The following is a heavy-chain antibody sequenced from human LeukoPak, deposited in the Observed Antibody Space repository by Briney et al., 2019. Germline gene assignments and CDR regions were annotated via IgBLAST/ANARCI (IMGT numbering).Heavy chain of an antibody. Sequence: GGSLRLSCTGSGFTFSDSTMTWFRQAPGRGPEWVGFVRRKTYGGAALYAASVKGRFIITRDDSTSTAHLQMNNLKIEDTGVYYCTRGQGLYFWGRGTLVTVSS. CDR1: GFTFSDST. CDR2: VRRKTYGGAA. CDR3: TRGQGLYF. J-gene: IGHJ2*01. V-gene: IGHV3-49*03. D-gene: IGHD2-8*01.